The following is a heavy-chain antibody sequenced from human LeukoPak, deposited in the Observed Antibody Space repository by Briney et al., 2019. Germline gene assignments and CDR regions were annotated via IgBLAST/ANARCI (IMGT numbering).Heavy chain of an antibody. CDR3: ARDFATPLPMAVADDGAFDS. V-gene: IGHV1-2*02. J-gene: IGHJ3*02. CDR1: GYTFTSYY. Sequence: GASVKVSCKASGYTFTSYYMHWVRQAPGQGLEWMGWINPNSGGTNYAQKFQGRVTMTRDTSISTAYMELSRLRSDDTAVYYCARDFATPLPMAVADDGAFDSGGEGTMVTVSA. CDR2: INPNSGGT. D-gene: IGHD6-19*01.